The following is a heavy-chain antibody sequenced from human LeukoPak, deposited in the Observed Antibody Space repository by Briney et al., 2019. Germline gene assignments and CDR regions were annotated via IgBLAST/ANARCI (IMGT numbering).Heavy chain of an antibody. Sequence: GRSLRLSCAASGFTFSSYAMHWVRQAPGKGLEWVAVISYDGSNKYYADSVKGRFTISRDNSKNTLYLQMNSLRAEDTAVYYCASRSPLHSSRGNDPWGQGTLVTVSS. D-gene: IGHD6-13*01. J-gene: IGHJ5*02. CDR1: GFTFSSYA. CDR2: ISYDGSNK. CDR3: ASRSPLHSSRGNDP. V-gene: IGHV3-30-3*01.